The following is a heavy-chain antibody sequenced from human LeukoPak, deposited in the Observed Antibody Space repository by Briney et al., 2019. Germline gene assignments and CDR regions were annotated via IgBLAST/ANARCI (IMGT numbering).Heavy chain of an antibody. CDR2: ISYDGSNK. CDR3: ARDQVPNFDWLLYPNY. D-gene: IGHD3-9*01. J-gene: IGHJ4*02. CDR1: GFTFSSYA. Sequence: GGSLRLSCAASGFTFSSYAMHWVRQAPGKGLEWVAVISYDGSNKYYADSVKGRFTISRDNSKNTLYLQMNSLRAEDTAVYYCARDQVPNFDWLLYPNYWGQGTLVTVSS. V-gene: IGHV3-30*04.